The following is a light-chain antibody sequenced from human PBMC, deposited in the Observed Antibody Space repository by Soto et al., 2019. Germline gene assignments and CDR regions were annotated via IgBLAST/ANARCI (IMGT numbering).Light chain of an antibody. CDR2: AAS. CDR1: QGIRTG. J-gene: IGKJ1*01. Sequence: ATQMTQSPSSLSASVGDRVTIACRASQGIRTGLGWYQQKAGEAPKLLIYAASTLQSGVPPRFSGSGSGTDFTLTISSLQPEDFATYYCLQDYDYPRTFGQGTKVEMK. CDR3: LQDYDYPRT. V-gene: IGKV1-6*01.